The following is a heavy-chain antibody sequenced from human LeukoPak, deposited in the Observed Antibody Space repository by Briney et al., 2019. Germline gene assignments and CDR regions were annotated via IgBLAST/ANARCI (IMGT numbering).Heavy chain of an antibody. CDR2: IYYNDDK. V-gene: IGHV2-5*01. J-gene: IGHJ4*02. CDR3: AHRSKPEDAFWSGYFDY. D-gene: IGHD3-3*01. CDR1: GFSLSTIGLG. Sequence: SGPTLVNPTQTLTLTCTFSGFSLSTIGLGVGWIRQSPGKALEWLALIYYNDDKRYSPSLNSRLTITKDTSKNQVVLTMTNMDPVDTATYYCAHRSKPEDAFWSGYFDYWGQGILVTVSS.